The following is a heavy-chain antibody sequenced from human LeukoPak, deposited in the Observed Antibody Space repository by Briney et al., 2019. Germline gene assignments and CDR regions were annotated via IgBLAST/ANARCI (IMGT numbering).Heavy chain of an antibody. V-gene: IGHV3-11*01. CDR2: ISSRGSTI. CDR1: GFTFSDYY. Sequence: GGSLRLSCVASGFTFSDYYMSCIRQAPGKGLGWVSYISSRGSTIYYADSVKGRFTISRDNAKNSLYLQMNSLRAEDTAVYYCASRDGYNYRVYWGQGALVTVSS. J-gene: IGHJ4*02. D-gene: IGHD5-24*01. CDR3: ASRDGYNYRVY.